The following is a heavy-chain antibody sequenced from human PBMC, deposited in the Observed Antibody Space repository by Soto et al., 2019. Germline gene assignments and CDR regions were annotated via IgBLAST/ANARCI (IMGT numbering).Heavy chain of an antibody. CDR2: IYYSGST. J-gene: IGHJ6*02. CDR1: GGSISSYY. D-gene: IGHD3-10*01. V-gene: IGHV4-59*01. Sequence: PSETLSLTCTVYGGSISSYYWSWIRQPPGKGLEWIGYIYYSGSTNYNPSLKSRVTISVDTSKNQFSLKLSSVTAADTAVYYCARDAGGSTSHYGSDVLGQGNTVIVSS. CDR3: ARDAGGSTSHYGSDV.